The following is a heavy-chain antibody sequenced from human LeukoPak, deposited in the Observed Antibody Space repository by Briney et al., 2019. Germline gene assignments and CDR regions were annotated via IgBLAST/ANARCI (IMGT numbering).Heavy chain of an antibody. CDR1: GYTFTSYD. CDR2: MNPNSGNT. D-gene: IGHD5-12*01. J-gene: IGHJ4*02. Sequence: ASVKVSCKASGYTFTSYDINWVRQATGQGLEWMGWMNPNSGNTGYAQKFQGRVTMTRNTSISTAYMELSSLRSEDTAVYYCASSTGSSANSGYYFDYWGQGTLVTVSS. V-gene: IGHV1-8*01. CDR3: ASSTGSSANSGYYFDY.